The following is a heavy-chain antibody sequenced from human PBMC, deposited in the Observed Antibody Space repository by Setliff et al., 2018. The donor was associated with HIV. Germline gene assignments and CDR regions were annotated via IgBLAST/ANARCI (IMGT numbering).Heavy chain of an antibody. J-gene: IGHJ4*02. CDR3: AKGSGFHDY. Sequence: GGSLRLSCAASGLTDTYNYMSWVRQAPGKGLEWVSVIYAGGSTYYADSVKGRFTISRDNSKNMLYLQMDSLRAEDTAVYYCAKGSGFHDYWGQGTRVTVSS. V-gene: IGHV3-53*01. D-gene: IGHD6-19*01. CDR2: IYAGGST. CDR1: GLTDTYNY.